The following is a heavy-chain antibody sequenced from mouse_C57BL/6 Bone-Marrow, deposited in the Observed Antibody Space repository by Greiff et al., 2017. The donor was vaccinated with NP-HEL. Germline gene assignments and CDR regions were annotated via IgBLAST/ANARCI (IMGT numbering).Heavy chain of an antibody. CDR1: GYTFSSYW. J-gene: IGHJ4*01. V-gene: IGHV1-7*01. Sequence: QVQLKESGAELAKPGASVKLSCKASGYTFSSYWMHWVKQRPGQGLAWIGYINPSSGYTKSNQKFKDKATLTADQSSSTADMQLSSRTDGESAVYYCARYMASTGTRAMDYGGQGTSVTVSS. CDR3: ARYMASTGTRAMDY. CDR2: INPSSGYT. D-gene: IGHD4-1*02.